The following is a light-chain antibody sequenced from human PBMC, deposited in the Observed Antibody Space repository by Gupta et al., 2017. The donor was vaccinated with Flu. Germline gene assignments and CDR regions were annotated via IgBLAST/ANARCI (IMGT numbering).Light chain of an antibody. J-gene: IGKJ1*01. Sequence: DIQMTQSPSSLSASVGDRVIITRRASQGICNDVTWYQQKPGKVPRLLIYAASILQSGVPSRFSGSGSGTEFTLTISSLQPEDVATYYCQKFNHAPRTFGQGTKVELK. CDR3: QKFNHAPRT. CDR2: AAS. CDR1: QGICND. V-gene: IGKV1-27*01.